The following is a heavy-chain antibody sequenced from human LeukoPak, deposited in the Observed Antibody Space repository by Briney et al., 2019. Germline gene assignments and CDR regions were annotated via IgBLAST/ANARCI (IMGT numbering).Heavy chain of an antibody. Sequence: LPGGSLRLSCAASGFTFDEYAMHWVRQAPGKGLEWVSTISWNSGSLGYADSVKGRFTISRDNAKNSLYLQMNSLRAEDTALYYCAKAVTYYDFWSGFYSWGQGNLVTVSS. D-gene: IGHD3-3*01. CDR3: AKAVTYYDFWSGFYS. CDR2: ISWNSGSL. J-gene: IGHJ5*01. CDR1: GFTFDEYA. V-gene: IGHV3-9*01.